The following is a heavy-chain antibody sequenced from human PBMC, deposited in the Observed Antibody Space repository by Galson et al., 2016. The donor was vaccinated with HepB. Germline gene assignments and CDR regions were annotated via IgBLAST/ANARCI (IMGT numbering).Heavy chain of an antibody. CDR1: EFTVSSNY. J-gene: IGHJ6*02. Sequence: SLRLSCAASEFTVSSNYMSWVRQAPGKGLEWVSVIYSGGTTHYADSVKGRFTISRDNSKNTLYLQMNSLRAEDTAVYYCAKDQSGGIAAAGYYYYYYGMDVWGQGTTVTVSS. V-gene: IGHV3-53*01. CDR2: IYSGGTT. CDR3: AKDQSGGIAAAGYYYYYYGMDV. D-gene: IGHD6-13*01.